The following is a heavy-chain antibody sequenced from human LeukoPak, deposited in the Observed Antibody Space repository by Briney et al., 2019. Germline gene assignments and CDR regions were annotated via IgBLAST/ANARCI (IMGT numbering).Heavy chain of an antibody. D-gene: IGHD6-19*01. V-gene: IGHV3-53*01. Sequence: GGSLRLSCAVSGFTVSGNYMSWVRQAPGKGLEWVSLIYSGGTTYYADSVKGRFTISRDNSKNTLYLQMNSLRAEDTAVYYCAKGVAVAGTGYFDYWGQGTLVTVSS. CDR2: IYSGGTT. CDR1: GFTVSGNY. CDR3: AKGVAVAGTGYFDY. J-gene: IGHJ4*02.